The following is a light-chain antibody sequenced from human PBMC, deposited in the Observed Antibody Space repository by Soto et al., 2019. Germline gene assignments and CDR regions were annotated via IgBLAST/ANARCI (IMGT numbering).Light chain of an antibody. J-gene: IGLJ2*01. CDR1: SSDVGGYNY. CDR3: SSYTSSSTVV. V-gene: IGLV2-14*01. Sequence: QSALTQPASVSGSPGQSITISCTGTSSDVGGYNYVSWYQQHPGKAPKFMIYDVSNRPSGVSNRFSGSKSGNTASLTISGLQAEDEADYYRSSYTSSSTVVFGGGTKLTVL. CDR2: DVS.